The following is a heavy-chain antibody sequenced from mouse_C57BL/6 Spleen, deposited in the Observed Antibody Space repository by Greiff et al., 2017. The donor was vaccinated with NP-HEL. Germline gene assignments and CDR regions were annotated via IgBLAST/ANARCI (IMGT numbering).Heavy chain of an antibody. Sequence: QVQLQQSGPELVKPGASVKISCKASGYAFSSSWMNWVKQRPGKGLEWIGRIYPGDGDTNYNGKFKGKATLTADKSSSTAYMQLSSLTSEDSAVYFRARWGDGYYERAMDYWGQGTSVTVSS. CDR2: IYPGDGDT. D-gene: IGHD2-3*01. J-gene: IGHJ4*01. CDR1: GYAFSSSW. V-gene: IGHV1-82*01. CDR3: ARWGDGYYERAMDY.